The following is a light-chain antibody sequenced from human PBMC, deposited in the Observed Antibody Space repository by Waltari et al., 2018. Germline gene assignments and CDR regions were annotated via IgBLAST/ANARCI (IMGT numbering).Light chain of an antibody. V-gene: IGKV3-11*01. J-gene: IGKJ3*01. CDR1: QSLSSY. Sequence: EIVLTQSPATLSLSPGERATLSCRASQSLSSYLAWYQQRPGQAPRLLIYDASNRATGIPARFSGSGFGTDFTLTISSLEPEDFAVYYCQQRSAWPPTFSPGTRVDIK. CDR3: QQRSAWPPT. CDR2: DAS.